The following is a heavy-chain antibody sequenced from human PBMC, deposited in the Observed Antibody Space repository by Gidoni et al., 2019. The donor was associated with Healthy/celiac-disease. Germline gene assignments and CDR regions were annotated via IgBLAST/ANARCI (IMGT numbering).Heavy chain of an antibody. CDR3: AREMATISGSRPFDY. D-gene: IGHD5-12*01. J-gene: IGHJ4*02. CDR2: ISSSGSTI. Sequence: EVQLVESGGGLVQPGGSLRLSCAASGFTFSSYEVNWVRPAPGKGLEWVSYISSSGSTIYYADSVKGRFTISRDNAKNSLYLQMNSLRAEDTAVYYCAREMATISGSRPFDYWGQGTLVTVSS. V-gene: IGHV3-48*03. CDR1: GFTFSSYE.